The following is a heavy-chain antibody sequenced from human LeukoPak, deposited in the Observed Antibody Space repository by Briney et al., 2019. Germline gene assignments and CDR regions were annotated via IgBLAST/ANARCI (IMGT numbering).Heavy chain of an antibody. CDR1: GFSVGDYA. J-gene: IGHJ6*02. Sequence: GGSLRLSCTASGFSVGDYAMSWVRQAAGKVLEWVGFIRSKAYGGTTEYAASVKGRFTISRDDSKSIAYLQMNSLKTEDTAVYYCTRGRDSSSWHYYSYGMDVWGQGTTVTVSS. CDR3: TRGRDSSSWHYYSYGMDV. D-gene: IGHD6-13*01. V-gene: IGHV3-49*04. CDR2: IRSKAYGGTT.